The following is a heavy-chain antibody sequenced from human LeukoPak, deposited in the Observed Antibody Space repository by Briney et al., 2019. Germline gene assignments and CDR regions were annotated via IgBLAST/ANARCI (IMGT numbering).Heavy chain of an antibody. CDR1: GGSISSHY. CDR2: MHYRGNT. Sequence: SETLSLTCTVSGGSISSHYWSWIRQSPAKGLEWIGFMHYRGNTNSNPSLRSRVTISMDTSKNHFSLKLSSVTAADTAVYYCARGGPLYCSGGSCYSRPEGEYFDDWGQGTLVTVSS. CDR3: ARGGPLYCSGGSCYSRPEGEYFDD. V-gene: IGHV4-59*11. J-gene: IGHJ4*02. D-gene: IGHD2-15*01.